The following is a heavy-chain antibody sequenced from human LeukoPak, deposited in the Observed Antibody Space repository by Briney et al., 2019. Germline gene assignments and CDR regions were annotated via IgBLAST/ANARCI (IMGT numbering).Heavy chain of an antibody. CDR2: IYHSGST. CDR3: ARDSPPLYSSSYVY. D-gene: IGHD6-13*01. Sequence: SETLSLTCTVSGGSISSGGYYWSWIRQPPGKGLEWIGYIYHSGSTYYNPSLKSRVTISVDRSKNQFSLKLSSVTAADTAVYYCARDSPPLYSSSYVYWGQGTLVTVSS. J-gene: IGHJ4*02. CDR1: GGSISSGGYY. V-gene: IGHV4-30-2*01.